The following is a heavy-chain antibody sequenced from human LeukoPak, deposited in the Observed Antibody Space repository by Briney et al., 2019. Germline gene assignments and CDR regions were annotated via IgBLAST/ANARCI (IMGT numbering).Heavy chain of an antibody. CDR2: ISSSGSTI. J-gene: IGHJ2*01. Sequence: PGGSLRLSCAASGFTFNDYYMSWIRQAPGKGLEWVSYISSSGSTIYYADSVKGRFTISRDNAKNSLYLQMNSLRAEDTAVYYCARHYYDSSGYLYWYFDLWGRGTLVTVSS. CDR1: GFTFNDYY. D-gene: IGHD3-22*01. V-gene: IGHV3-11*01. CDR3: ARHYYDSSGYLYWYFDL.